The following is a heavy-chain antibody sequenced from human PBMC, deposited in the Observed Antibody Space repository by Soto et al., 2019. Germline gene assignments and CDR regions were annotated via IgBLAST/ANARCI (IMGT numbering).Heavy chain of an antibody. CDR1: GFTFSSYG. CDR2: IWYDGSNK. V-gene: IGHV3-33*01. Sequence: GGSLKLSCAASGFTFSSYGMHWVRQAPGKGLEWVAVIWYDGSNKYYADSVKGRFTISRDNSKNTLYLQMNSLRAEDTAVYYCARDRVLLWFGELRKYNWFDPWGQGTLVTVSS. CDR3: ARDRVLLWFGELRKYNWFDP. J-gene: IGHJ5*02. D-gene: IGHD3-10*01.